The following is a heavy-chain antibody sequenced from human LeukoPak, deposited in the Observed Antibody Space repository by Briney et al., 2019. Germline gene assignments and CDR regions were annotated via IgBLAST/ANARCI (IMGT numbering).Heavy chain of an antibody. V-gene: IGHV1-8*03. CDR3: ARGESYPTPIDY. D-gene: IGHD1-26*01. CDR1: GYTFTSYD. CDR2: MNPNSGNT. J-gene: IGHJ4*02. Sequence: ASVKVSCKASGYTFTSYDINWVRQATGQGLEWMGWMNPNSGNTGYAQKFQGRVTITRNTSISTAYMELSSLRSEDTAVYYCARGESYPTPIDYWGQGTLVTVSS.